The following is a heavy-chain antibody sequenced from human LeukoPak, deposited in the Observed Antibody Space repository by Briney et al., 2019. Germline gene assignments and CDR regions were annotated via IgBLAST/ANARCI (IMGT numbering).Heavy chain of an antibody. CDR3: ARGGYCSGGSCYADAFDI. CDR2: IYTSGST. J-gene: IGHJ3*02. Sequence: SETLSLTCTVSVGSISSYYWSWIRQPAGKGLEWIGRIYTSGSTNYNPSPKSRVTMSVDTSKNQFSLKLSSVTAADTAVYYCARGGYCSGGSCYADAFDIWGQGTRVTVSS. CDR1: VGSISSYY. D-gene: IGHD2-15*01. V-gene: IGHV4-4*07.